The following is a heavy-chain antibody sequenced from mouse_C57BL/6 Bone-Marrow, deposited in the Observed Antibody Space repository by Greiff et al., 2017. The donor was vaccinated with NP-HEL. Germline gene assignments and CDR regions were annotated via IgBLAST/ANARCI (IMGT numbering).Heavy chain of an antibody. D-gene: IGHD2-3*01. CDR3: ARDDGYY. CDR1: GYTFTSYT. CDR2: INPSSGYT. J-gene: IGHJ2*01. V-gene: IGHV1-4*01. Sequence: VQGVESGAELARPGASVKMSCKASGYTFTSYTMHWVKQRPGQGLEWIGYINPSSGYTKYNQKFKDKATLTADKSSSTAYMQLSSLTSEDSAVYYCARDDGYYWGQGTTLTVSS.